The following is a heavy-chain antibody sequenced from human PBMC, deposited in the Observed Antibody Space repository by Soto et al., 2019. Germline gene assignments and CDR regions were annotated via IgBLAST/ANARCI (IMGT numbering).Heavy chain of an antibody. V-gene: IGHV1-18*01. J-gene: IGHJ6*02. Sequence: QVQLVQSRGEVKKPGASVKVSCKTSGYSFTTYGISSVRQAPGQGLEWMGWISGYNGNTNYAQNLQGRVTMTTDTSRSTAYMELRSLRSDDTAVYYCAREGPAPYYYYGMDVWGQGSTVTVSS. CDR2: ISGYNGNT. CDR1: GYSFTTYG. CDR3: AREGPAPYYYYGMDV.